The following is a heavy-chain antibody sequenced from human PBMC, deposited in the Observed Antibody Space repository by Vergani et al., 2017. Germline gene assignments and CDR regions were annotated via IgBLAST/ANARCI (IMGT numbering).Heavy chain of an antibody. V-gene: IGHV3-64D*06. CDR2: ISSNGGST. CDR1: GFTFSSYA. Sequence: EVQLVESGGGLVQPGGSLRLSCSASGFTFSSYAMHWVRQAPGKELEYVSAISSNGGSTYYADSVKGRFTISRDNSKNTLYLQMSSLRAEDTAVYYCVKGATATPSDYWGQGTLVTVSS. CDR3: VKGATATPSDY. J-gene: IGHJ4*02. D-gene: IGHD5-18*01.